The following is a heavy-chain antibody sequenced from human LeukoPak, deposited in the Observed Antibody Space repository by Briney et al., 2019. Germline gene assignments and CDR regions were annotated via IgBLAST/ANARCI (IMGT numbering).Heavy chain of an antibody. CDR1: GGSFSGYY. J-gene: IGHJ3*02. CDR2: INRGGST. D-gene: IGHD2-21*01. V-gene: IGHV4-34*01. Sequence: SETLSLTCAVYGGSFSGYYWTWIRQPPGKGLEWIGEINRGGSTNYNPSLKSRVTISVDTSKNQFSLKLSSVTAADTAVYYCARGVFVFNDAFDIWGQGTMVTVSS. CDR3: ARGVFVFNDAFDI.